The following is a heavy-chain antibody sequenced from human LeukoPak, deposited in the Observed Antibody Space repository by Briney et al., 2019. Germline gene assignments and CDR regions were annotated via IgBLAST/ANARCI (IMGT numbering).Heavy chain of an antibody. V-gene: IGHV4-39*01. Sequence: SETLSLTCTVSSGSSSSSSYYWAWIRQPPGKGLEWVGSIYYSGSTYYNPSLKSRVTISVDTSKNQFSLKLSSVTAADTAVYYCARHSHYYNSKGFDYWGQGTLVTVSS. CDR2: IYYSGST. D-gene: IGHD3-22*01. CDR1: SGSSSSSSYY. CDR3: ARHSHYYNSKGFDY. J-gene: IGHJ4*02.